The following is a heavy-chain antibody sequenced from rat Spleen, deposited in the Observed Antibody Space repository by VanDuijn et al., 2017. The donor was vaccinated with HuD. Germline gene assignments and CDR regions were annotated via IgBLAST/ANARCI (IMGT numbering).Heavy chain of an antibody. CDR3: ARHDYGGYSGYFDY. CDR2: ISTGGGNT. J-gene: IGHJ2*01. D-gene: IGHD1-11*01. V-gene: IGHV5S13*01. CDR1: GFTFSNYD. Sequence: EVQLVESGGGLVQPGRSLKLSCAASGFTFSNYDMAWVRQAPTKGLEWIASISTGGGNTYYRDSVKGRFTISRDNAKNTQYLQMDSLRSEDTATYYCARHDYGGYSGYFDYWGQGVMVTVSS.